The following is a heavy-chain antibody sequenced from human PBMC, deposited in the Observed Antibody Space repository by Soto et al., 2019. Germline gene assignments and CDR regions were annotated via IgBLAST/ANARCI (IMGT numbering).Heavy chain of an antibody. D-gene: IGHD1-1*01. Sequence: AGGSLRLSCAAAGFTFSSYGMHWVRQAPGKGLEWVAVISYDGSNKYYADSVKGRFTISRDNSKNTLYLQMNSLRAEDTAVYYCAKSFNTKDAPFDYWGQGTLVTVSS. CDR2: ISYDGSNK. CDR1: GFTFSSYG. CDR3: AKSFNTKDAPFDY. J-gene: IGHJ4*02. V-gene: IGHV3-30*18.